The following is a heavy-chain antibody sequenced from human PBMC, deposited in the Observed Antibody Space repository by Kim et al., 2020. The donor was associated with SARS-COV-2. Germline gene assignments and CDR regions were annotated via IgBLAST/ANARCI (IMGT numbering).Heavy chain of an antibody. CDR1: GFSFTDAW. V-gene: IGHV3-15*01. D-gene: IGHD3-10*01. CDR2: IKSKAAGWTT. CDR3: ATGRAGSYFNF. Sequence: GGSLRLSCAASGFSFTDAWMNWVRQAPGKGLEWVGRIKSKAAGWTTEYAAPVKGRFTISRDDSKNTLYLQMHSLKTEDTAVYFCATGRAGSYFNFWGQGTLVTVSS. J-gene: IGHJ4*02.